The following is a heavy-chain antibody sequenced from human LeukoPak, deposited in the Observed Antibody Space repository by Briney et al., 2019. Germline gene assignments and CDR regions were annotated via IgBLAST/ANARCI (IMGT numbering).Heavy chain of an antibody. CDR2: INHSGST. V-gene: IGHV4-34*01. J-gene: IGHJ3*02. CDR1: GGSFSGFY. Sequence: SETLSLTCVVSGGSFSGFYWTWIRQPPGKGLEWIGEINHSGSTNYNPSLKSRVTISVDTSKKQFSLKLISVTAADTAVYYCARFYDILTGYRTAQHAFDMWGQGTMVTVSS. D-gene: IGHD3-9*01. CDR3: ARFYDILTGYRTAQHAFDM.